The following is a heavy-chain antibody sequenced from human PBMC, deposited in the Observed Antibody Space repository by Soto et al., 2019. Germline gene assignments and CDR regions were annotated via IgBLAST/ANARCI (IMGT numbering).Heavy chain of an antibody. J-gene: IGHJ4*02. Sequence: EVQLVESGGGLVQPGRSLRLSCAASGFTFDDYAMHWVRQAPGKGLEWVSGISWNSGSIGYADSVKGRFTISRDNAKNSLYLQMNSLRAGDTALYYCAQDRGLVLSFYFDYWGQGTLVTVSS. D-gene: IGHD6-19*01. V-gene: IGHV3-9*01. CDR2: ISWNSGSI. CDR3: AQDRGLVLSFYFDY. CDR1: GFTFDDYA.